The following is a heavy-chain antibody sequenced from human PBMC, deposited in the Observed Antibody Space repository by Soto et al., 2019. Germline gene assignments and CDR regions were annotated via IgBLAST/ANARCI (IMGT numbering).Heavy chain of an antibody. D-gene: IGHD2-21*02. Sequence: QAQLVQSGADVKKPGASVKVSCKASGYSFTDHYMHWVRQAPGQGLEWLGWINPNTGVTHFAQKFQGWVTMTRDTSINTAYMELTRLKSDDTAFYYCMRSPDDFRYGLDVWGQGTTVTVSS. V-gene: IGHV1-2*04. CDR2: INPNTGVT. J-gene: IGHJ6*02. CDR1: GYSFTDHY. CDR3: MRSPDDFRYGLDV.